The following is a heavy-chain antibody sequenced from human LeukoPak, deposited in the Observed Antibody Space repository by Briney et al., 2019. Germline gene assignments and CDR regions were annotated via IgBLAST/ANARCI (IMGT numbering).Heavy chain of an antibody. Sequence: GSLRLSCVASGFTFSDHYMDWVRQAPGKGLEWVGRIRNKANSYTTEYAASVKGRFTISRDDSKNSLLLHMLSLKTEDTAVYYCSRASIATTPYFFDYWGRGTMVTVSS. D-gene: IGHD2-15*01. V-gene: IGHV3-72*01. CDR1: GFTFSDHY. CDR2: IRNKANSYTT. CDR3: SRASIATTPYFFDY. J-gene: IGHJ4*02.